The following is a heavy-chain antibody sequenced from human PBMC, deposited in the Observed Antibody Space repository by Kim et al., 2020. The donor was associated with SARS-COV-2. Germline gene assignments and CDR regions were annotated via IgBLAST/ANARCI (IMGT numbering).Heavy chain of an antibody. CDR3: ARDLAPITMIVVVNYYYYGMDV. V-gene: IGHV1-3*01. D-gene: IGHD3-22*01. Sequence: ASVKVSCKASGYTFTSYAMHWVRQAPGQRLEWMGWINAGNGNTKYSQKFQGRVTITRDTSASTAYMELSSLRSEDTAVYYCARDLAPITMIVVVNYYYYGMDVWGQGTTVTVSS. CDR2: INAGNGNT. J-gene: IGHJ6*02. CDR1: GYTFTSYA.